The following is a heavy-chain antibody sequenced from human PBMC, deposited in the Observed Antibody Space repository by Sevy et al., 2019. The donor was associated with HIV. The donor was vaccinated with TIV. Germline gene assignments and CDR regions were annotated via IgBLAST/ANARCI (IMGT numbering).Heavy chain of an antibody. D-gene: IGHD3-10*01. CDR1: GFNFNKYG. V-gene: IGHV3-7*01. J-gene: IGHJ4*02. CDR2: IKGDGSEK. Sequence: GGSLRLSCAASGFNFNKYGMRWVRQAPGKGLEYVASIKGDGSEKYYMDSVKGRFTISRDNAENSVYLQMNSLRAEDTDVYHCVRAGAFGTYDSWGQGTLVTVSS. CDR3: VRAGAFGTYDS.